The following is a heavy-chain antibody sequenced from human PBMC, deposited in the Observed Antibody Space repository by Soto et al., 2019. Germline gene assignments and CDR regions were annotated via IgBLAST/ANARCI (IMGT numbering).Heavy chain of an antibody. CDR3: ARDQGIAVAGTQSYYYYGMDV. J-gene: IGHJ6*02. D-gene: IGHD6-19*01. Sequence: GGSLRLSCAASGFTFSSYAVHWVRQAPGKGLEWVAVISYDGSNKYYADSVKGRFTISRDNSKNTLYLQMNSLRAEDTAVYYCARDQGIAVAGTQSYYYYGMDVWGQGTAVTVSS. CDR2: ISYDGSNK. V-gene: IGHV3-30-3*01. CDR1: GFTFSSYA.